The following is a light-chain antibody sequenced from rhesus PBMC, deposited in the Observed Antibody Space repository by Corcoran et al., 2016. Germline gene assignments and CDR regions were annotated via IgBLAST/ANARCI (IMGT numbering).Light chain of an antibody. CDR3: SSYASSTTFI. CDR2: EVS. CDR1: SSDIGGYSR. Sequence: QAALTQSHSVSGSPGQSVTISCTGTSSDIGGYSRVSWYQQHPGKAPKLMIYEVSKRPSGVSDRFSGSKSVNTASLTISGLQAEDDADYYCSSYASSTTFIFGVGTRLTVL. V-gene: IGLV2-13*02. J-gene: IGLJ1*01.